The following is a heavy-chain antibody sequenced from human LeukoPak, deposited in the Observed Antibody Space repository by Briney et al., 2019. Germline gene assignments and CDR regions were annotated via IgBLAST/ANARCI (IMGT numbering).Heavy chain of an antibody. CDR2: ISGSGGST. J-gene: IGHJ6*03. V-gene: IGHV3-23*01. CDR3: ARVGEAHYYYYYMDV. D-gene: IGHD3-16*01. Sequence: GGTLRLSCAASGFTFSSYGMSWVRQAPGKGLEWVSAISGSGGSTYYADSVKGRFTISRDNSKSTLYLQMNSLRAEDTAVYYCARVGEAHYYYYYMDVWGKGTTVTISS. CDR1: GFTFSSYG.